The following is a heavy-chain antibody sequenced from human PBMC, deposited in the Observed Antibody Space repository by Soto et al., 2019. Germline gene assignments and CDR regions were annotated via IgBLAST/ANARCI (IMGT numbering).Heavy chain of an antibody. Sequence: EVQLVDSGGGLVQPGRSLRLSCAASGFTFENYAMHWVRQAPGKGLEWVSSISWNSGTKGYADSVKGRFTISRDNAKNSLYLQMDSLRPEDTALYYCAKGRYDFWSPYYFDSWGQGTLVTVSS. V-gene: IGHV3-9*01. CDR3: AKGRYDFWSPYYFDS. CDR1: GFTFENYA. J-gene: IGHJ4*02. D-gene: IGHD3-3*01. CDR2: ISWNSGTK.